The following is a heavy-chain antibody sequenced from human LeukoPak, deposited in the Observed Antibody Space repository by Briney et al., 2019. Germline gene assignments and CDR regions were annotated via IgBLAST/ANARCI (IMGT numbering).Heavy chain of an antibody. V-gene: IGHV3-23*01. CDR3: AKDFYDSSGYFPYYFDY. Sequence: GGSLRLSCAASGFTFSSYAMSWVRQAPGKGLEWVSAISGSGGSTYYADSVKGRFTISRDNSKNTLYLQMNSLRAEDAAVYYCAKDFYDSSGYFPYYFDYWGQGTLVTVSS. CDR1: GFTFSSYA. J-gene: IGHJ4*02. D-gene: IGHD3-22*01. CDR2: ISGSGGST.